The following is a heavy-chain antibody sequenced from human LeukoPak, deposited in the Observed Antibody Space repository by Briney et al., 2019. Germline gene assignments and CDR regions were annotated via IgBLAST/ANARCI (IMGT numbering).Heavy chain of an antibody. Sequence: PSETLSLTCAVYGGSFSGYYWSWIRQPPGKGLEWIGSIYYGGSTSYNPSLKSRVTISRDTSKNLFSLKLSSVTAADTAVYYCARDMEYYYDSSGSTYYFDYWGQGTLVTVSA. D-gene: IGHD3-22*01. CDR2: IYYGGST. V-gene: IGHV4-34*01. CDR1: GGSFSGYY. J-gene: IGHJ4*02. CDR3: ARDMEYYYDSSGSTYYFDY.